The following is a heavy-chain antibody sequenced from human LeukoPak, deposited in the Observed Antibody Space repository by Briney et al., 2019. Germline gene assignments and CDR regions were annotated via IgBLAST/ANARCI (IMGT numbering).Heavy chain of an antibody. CDR1: GFSFSTSS. J-gene: IGHJ6*04. V-gene: IGHV3-48*01. CDR2: ISSSSSAI. Sequence: GGSLRLSCAASGFSFSTSSMNWVRQAPGKGLEWISYISSSSSAIYYADSVKGRFAISRDNAKNSLYLQMNGLRAEDTAIYYCARENWDLVAVPMDVWGKGTTVIVSS. D-gene: IGHD1-26*01. CDR3: ARENWDLVAVPMDV.